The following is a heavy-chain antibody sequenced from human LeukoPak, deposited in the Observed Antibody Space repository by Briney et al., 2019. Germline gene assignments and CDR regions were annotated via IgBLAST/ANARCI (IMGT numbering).Heavy chain of an antibody. Sequence: GGSLRLSCAASGFTFSSYAMHWVRQAPGKGLEWVAVISCDGSNKYYADSVKGRFTISRDNSKNTLYLQMNSLRAEDTAVYYCAKAHYYDSSGSKGYYYYYMDVWGKGTTVTVSS. J-gene: IGHJ6*03. CDR3: AKAHYYDSSGSKGYYYYYMDV. V-gene: IGHV3-30*04. D-gene: IGHD3-22*01. CDR2: ISCDGSNK. CDR1: GFTFSSYA.